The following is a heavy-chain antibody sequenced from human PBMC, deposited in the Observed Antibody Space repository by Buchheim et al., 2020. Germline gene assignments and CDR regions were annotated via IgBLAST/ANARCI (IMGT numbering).Heavy chain of an antibody. V-gene: IGHV1-2*04. D-gene: IGHD2-2*02. CDR2: INPNSGGT. J-gene: IGHJ4*02. CDR1: GYTFTGYY. CDR3: ARATGYCSSTSCYTGGDFDY. Sequence: QVQLVQSGAEVKKPGASVKVSCKASGYTFTGYYMHWVRQAPGQGLEWMGWINPNSGGTNYAQKFQGWVTMTRDTSISTASMALSRLRSDDTAVYYCARATGYCSSTSCYTGGDFDYWGQGTL.